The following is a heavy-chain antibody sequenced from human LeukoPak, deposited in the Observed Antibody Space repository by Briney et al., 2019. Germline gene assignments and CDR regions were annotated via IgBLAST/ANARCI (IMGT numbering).Heavy chain of an antibody. CDR3: ARGPRRIAAAGTAYWFDP. J-gene: IGHJ5*02. CDR1: GYTFTGYY. V-gene: IGHV1-2*02. D-gene: IGHD6-13*01. Sequence: ASVKVSCKASGYTFTGYYMHWVRQAPGQGLEWMGWINPNSGGTNYAQKFQGRVTMTRDTSISTAYMELSRLRSGDTAVYYCARGPRRIAAAGTAYWFDPWGQGTLVTVSS. CDR2: INPNSGGT.